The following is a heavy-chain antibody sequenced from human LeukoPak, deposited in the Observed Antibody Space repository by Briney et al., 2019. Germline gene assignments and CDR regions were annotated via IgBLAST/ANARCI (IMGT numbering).Heavy chain of an antibody. D-gene: IGHD3-22*01. CDR2: ISGSGATT. CDR1: GFAFRDYA. CDR3: ATDYYDRSGDCTVDH. Sequence: PGGSLRLSCAVSGFAFRDYAMSWVRQAPGKGLEWVSVISGSGATTHYTDSVKGRFTVSRDNYKNTVSLQMNSLRAEDTAVYYCATDYYDRSGDCTVDHWGQGTQVTVSS. V-gene: IGHV3-23*01. J-gene: IGHJ4*02.